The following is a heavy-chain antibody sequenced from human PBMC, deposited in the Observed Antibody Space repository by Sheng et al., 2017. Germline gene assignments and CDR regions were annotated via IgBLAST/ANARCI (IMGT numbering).Heavy chain of an antibody. CDR1: GFTFTNYW. D-gene: IGHD2-21*01. CDR3: AREGIEVPHSPTPYYMDV. Sequence: EMQLVESGGGLVQPGGSLRLSCAASGFTFTNYWMHWVRQVPGKGLMWVSRVLREDSSITYADSVRGRFTISRDDAKNALYLQMNSLRAEDTAVYYCAREGIEVPHSPTPYYMDVWGQGTTVTVSS. CDR2: VLREDSSI. V-gene: IGHV3-74*03. J-gene: IGHJ6*03.